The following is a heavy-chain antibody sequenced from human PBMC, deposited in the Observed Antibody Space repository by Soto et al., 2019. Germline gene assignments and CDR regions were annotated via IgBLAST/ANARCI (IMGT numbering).Heavy chain of an antibody. V-gene: IGHV1-69*06. CDR3: ARELGYCSSTSCYSFVYYYGMGV. Sequence: ASVKVSCKASGGTFSSYAISWVRQAPGQGLEWMGGIIPIFGTANYAQKFQGRVTITADKSTSTAYMELSSLRSEDTAVYYCARELGYCSSTSCYSFVYYYGMGVWGQGTTVTVSS. CDR1: GGTFSSYA. D-gene: IGHD2-2*01. CDR2: IIPIFGTA. J-gene: IGHJ6*02.